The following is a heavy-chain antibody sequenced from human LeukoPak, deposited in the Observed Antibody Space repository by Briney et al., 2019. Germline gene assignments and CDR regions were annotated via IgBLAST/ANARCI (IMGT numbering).Heavy chain of an antibody. CDR2: INPNFGGT. J-gene: IGHJ4*02. V-gene: IGHV1-2*02. CDR1: GYTFTGYY. CDR3: ARDATTAVFDY. D-gene: IGHD4-23*01. Sequence: ASVKVSCKASGYTFTGYYMHWVRQAPGQGLEWMGWINPNFGGTKYAQKFQDRVTMTRDTSISTAYMELSRLTSDDTAVYYCARDATTAVFDYWGQGTLVTVSS.